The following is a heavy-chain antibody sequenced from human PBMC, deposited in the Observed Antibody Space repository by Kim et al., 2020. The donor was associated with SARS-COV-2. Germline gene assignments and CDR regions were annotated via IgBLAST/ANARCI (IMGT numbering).Heavy chain of an antibody. Sequence: GGSLRLSCAASGFTFSSYWMHWVRQAPGKGLVWVSRVKGDGSSIIYADSVKGRFAISRDNAKNTLYLQMNSLRAEDTAVYYCARDSDNNGYSRFGGWGQGTLVTVSS. D-gene: IGHD3-16*01. CDR1: GFTFSSYW. CDR3: ARDSDNNGYSRFGG. V-gene: IGHV3-74*01. CDR2: VKGDGSSI. J-gene: IGHJ4*02.